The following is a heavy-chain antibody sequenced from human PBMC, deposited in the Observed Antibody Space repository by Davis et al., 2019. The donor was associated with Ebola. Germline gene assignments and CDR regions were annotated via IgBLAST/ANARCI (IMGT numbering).Heavy chain of an antibody. CDR3: TRGPTGVIDY. J-gene: IGHJ4*02. CDR2: MDPNSGYA. Sequence: AASVKVSCKASGYTYTSYHLHWVRQAAGQGLEWMGWMDPNSGYARNVQKFQGRVTMTWDTSIDTAYLELNNLRSDDTAVYYCTRGPTGVIDYWGQGSLVTVSS. V-gene: IGHV1-8*01. CDR1: GYTYTSYH. D-gene: IGHD3-10*01.